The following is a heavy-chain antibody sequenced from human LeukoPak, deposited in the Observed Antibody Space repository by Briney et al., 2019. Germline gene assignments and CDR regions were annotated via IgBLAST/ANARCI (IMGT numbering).Heavy chain of an antibody. CDR1: GYTFTTYG. J-gene: IGHJ4*02. Sequence: GASVKVSCKASGYTFTTYGISWVRQAPGQGLEWMGWISAYNGNTNYAQKFQGRVTMTTDTSTSTAYMELRGLTSDATAVYHCARARAVHYGLGSPFDYWGQGTLVTVSS. CDR2: ISAYNGNT. CDR3: ARARAVHYGLGSPFDY. D-gene: IGHD3-10*01. V-gene: IGHV1-18*01.